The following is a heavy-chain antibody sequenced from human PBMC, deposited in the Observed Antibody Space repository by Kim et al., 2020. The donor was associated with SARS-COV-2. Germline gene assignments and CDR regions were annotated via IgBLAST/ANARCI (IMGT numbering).Heavy chain of an antibody. CDR3: AKDQERSEWPSFAD. CDR2: SRNNGYNP. J-gene: IGHJ4*02. Sequence: GGSLRLSCEASGCTFIRYAMSWVRQAPGGGLEWVASRNNGYNPYYADSVKGRFTVFRDDAKNTPYLQIDSLRVEETALYYCAKDQERSEWPSFADWGQG. D-gene: IGHD2-15*01. V-gene: IGHV3-23*01. CDR1: GCTFIRYA.